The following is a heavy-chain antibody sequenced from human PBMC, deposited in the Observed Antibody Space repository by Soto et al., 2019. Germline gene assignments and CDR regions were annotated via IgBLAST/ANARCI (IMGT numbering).Heavy chain of an antibody. V-gene: IGHV4-4*02. Sequence: QVQLRESGPRLVKTSGTLSLTCAVSVGSISDTNLWSWVRLTPGKGLEWIGEIYHSGSPTYSPSLQDRATVSVEKSTNQFSFRLRYVPSADTAVYYCATLTPRHVVTLLPITSWVQGIKVTVSA. D-gene: IGHD2-21*02. CDR2: IYHSGSP. J-gene: IGHJ5*02. CDR3: ATLTPRHVVTLLPITS. CDR1: VGSISDTNL.